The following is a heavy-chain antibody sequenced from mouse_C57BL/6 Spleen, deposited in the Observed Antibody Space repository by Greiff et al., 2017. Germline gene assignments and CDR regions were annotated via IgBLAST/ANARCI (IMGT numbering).Heavy chain of an antibody. J-gene: IGHJ1*03. V-gene: IGHV1-18*01. CDR3: ARCREGYWYFDV. CDR1: GYTFTDYN. Sequence: EVQLQQSGPELVKPGASVKIPCKASGYTFTDYNMDWVKQSHGKSLEWIGDINPNNGGTIYNQKFKGKDTLTVDKSSSTAYMELRSLTSEDTAVYYCARCREGYWYFDVWGTGTTVTVSS. CDR2: INPNNGGT.